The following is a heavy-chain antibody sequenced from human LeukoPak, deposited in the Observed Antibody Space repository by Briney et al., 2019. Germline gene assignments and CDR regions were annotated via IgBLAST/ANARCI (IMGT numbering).Heavy chain of an antibody. CDR3: AKDPQWLANSPSFDY. J-gene: IGHJ4*02. CDR2: ISANGGST. V-gene: IGHV3-23*01. CDR1: GFTFISYA. D-gene: IGHD6-19*01. Sequence: GGSLRLSCAASGFTFISYAMSWVRRAPGKGLEWVSGISANGGSTYYADSVKGRFTISRDNSKNTVYLQVSSLRVEDTAMYYCAKDPQWLANSPSFDYWGQGTLVTVSS.